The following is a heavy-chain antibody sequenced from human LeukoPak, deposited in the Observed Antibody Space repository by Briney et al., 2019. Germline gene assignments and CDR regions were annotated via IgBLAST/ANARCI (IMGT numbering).Heavy chain of an antibody. CDR2: IIPIFGTA. CDR3: ASRRYGGNSLSY. CDR1: GGTFSSYA. Sequence: SVKVSFKASGGTFSSYAISWVRQAPGQGLEWMGGIIPIFGTANYAQKFQGRVTITADESTSTAYMELSSLRSEDTAVYYCASRRYGGNSLSYWGQGTLVTVSP. J-gene: IGHJ4*02. V-gene: IGHV1-69*13. D-gene: IGHD4-23*01.